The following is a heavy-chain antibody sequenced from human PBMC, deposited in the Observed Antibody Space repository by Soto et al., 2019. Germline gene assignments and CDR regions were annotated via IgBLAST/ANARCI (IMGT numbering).Heavy chain of an antibody. D-gene: IGHD2-8*01. J-gene: IGHJ6*02. CDR1: GFTFSDYY. CDR3: ARDFQANGGLLYYYSGMDV. V-gene: IGHV3-11*04. CDR2: ISSSGSSI. Sequence: GGSLRLSCAASGFTFSDYYMSWIRQAPGKGLEWVSYISSSGSSIYNADSVKGRFTISRDNAKNSLYLQMNSLRAEDTAVYYCARDFQANGGLLYYYSGMDVWGQGTTVTVS.